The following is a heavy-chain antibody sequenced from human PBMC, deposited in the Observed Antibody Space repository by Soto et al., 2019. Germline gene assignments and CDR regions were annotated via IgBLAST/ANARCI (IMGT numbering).Heavy chain of an antibody. J-gene: IGHJ4*02. CDR2: IYYSGST. D-gene: IGHD2-15*01. CDR1: GGSISSYY. CDR3: ARSRCSGSSCYYFDY. V-gene: IGHV4-59*08. Sequence: SETLSLTCTVSGGSISSYYWNWSLQPPGKGLEWIGSIYYSGSTSYNPSLKSRVTISVDTSKNQFSLRLSSVSAADSATYYCARSRCSGSSCYYFDYWGQGTPVTVSS.